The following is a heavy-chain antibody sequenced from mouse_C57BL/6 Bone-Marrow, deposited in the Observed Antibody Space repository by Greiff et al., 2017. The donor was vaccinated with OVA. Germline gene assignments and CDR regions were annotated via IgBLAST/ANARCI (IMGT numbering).Heavy chain of an antibody. Sequence: QVTLKECGPGILQPSQTLSLTCSFSGFSLSTFGLGVGWIRQPSGKGLEWLAHIWWDDDKSYNPALESRLTNSKDTSKNQVFLKSANVDTADTATYYCARWGGYYGSTLDYWGQGTTLTVSS. V-gene: IGHV8-8*01. CDR2: IWWDDDK. D-gene: IGHD1-1*01. CDR1: GFSLSTFGLG. J-gene: IGHJ2*01. CDR3: ARWGGYYGSTLDY.